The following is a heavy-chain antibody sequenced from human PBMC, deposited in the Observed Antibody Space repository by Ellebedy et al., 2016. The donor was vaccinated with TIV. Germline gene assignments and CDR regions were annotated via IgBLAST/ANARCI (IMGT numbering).Heavy chain of an antibody. J-gene: IGHJ4*02. D-gene: IGHD2-21*02. CDR1: GYTFTDHY. CDR2: INPNSGDT. V-gene: IGHV1-2*02. CDR3: TRDLIRSTALLY. Sequence: AASVKVSCKASGYTFTDHYMHWVRQAPGQGLEWMGWINPNSGDTIYAQKFQDRVTMTRDTSINTAYMELSRLRSDDTAVYYCTRDLIRSTALLYWGQGTLVTVSS.